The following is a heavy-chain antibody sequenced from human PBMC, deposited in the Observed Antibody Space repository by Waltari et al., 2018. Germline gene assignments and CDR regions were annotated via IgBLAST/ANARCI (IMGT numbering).Heavy chain of an antibody. CDR2: IDPRGVP. J-gene: IGHJ5*02. CDR1: GGPFIDYS. CDR3: ARTWGNSPPLGWLDP. D-gene: IGHD7-27*01. V-gene: IGHV4-34*01. Sequence: QVQLHQWGAGLLKPSETLSLTCAVSGGPFIDYSWSWIRQPPGKGLEWIGEIDPRGVPHYNPSLRSRVTMSVDTIKKRFSLKLTSVTAADTAVYFCARTWGNSPPLGWLDPWGQGTRVTISS.